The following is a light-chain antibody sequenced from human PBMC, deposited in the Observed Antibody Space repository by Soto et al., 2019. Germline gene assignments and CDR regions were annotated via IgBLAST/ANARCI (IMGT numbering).Light chain of an antibody. CDR3: QQYRDSLGT. Sequence: EIVLTQSPGTLSLSPGERATLSCRASQSVTSTYLAWYQQKPGQAPRLLIYGASGRATGIPDRFSGSGSGTDFTLTISRLEPEDFAVYYCQQYRDSLGTFGQGTKVEIK. J-gene: IGKJ1*01. CDR1: QSVTSTY. V-gene: IGKV3-20*01. CDR2: GAS.